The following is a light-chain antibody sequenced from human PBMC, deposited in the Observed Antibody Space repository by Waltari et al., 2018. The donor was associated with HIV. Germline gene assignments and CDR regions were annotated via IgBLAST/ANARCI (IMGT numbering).Light chain of an antibody. CDR3: AAWDDNLNGWV. CDR2: SNN. J-gene: IGLJ3*02. CDR1: SSNIASKH. V-gene: IGLV1-44*01. Sequence: QSVLTQPPSAPGHPGPRATISCPGSSSNIASKHVNYYQQLPGPAPKLLIYSNNQRPSGVPDRFSGSKSGTSASLAISGLQSEDEADYYCAAWDDNLNGWVFGGGTKLTVL.